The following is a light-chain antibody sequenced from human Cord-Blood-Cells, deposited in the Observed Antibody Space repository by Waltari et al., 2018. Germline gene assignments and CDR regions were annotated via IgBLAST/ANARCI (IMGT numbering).Light chain of an antibody. V-gene: IGLV3-1*01. CDR3: QAWDSSTAV. CDR1: KLGDKY. CDR2: KDS. J-gene: IGLJ3*02. Sequence: SYELTQPPSVSVSPGQTASITCSGDKLGDKYACWYRQKPGQPPVLVIYKDSKRPSGIPERFSGSNSGNTATLTISGTQAMDEADYYCQAWDSSTAVFGGGTKLTVL.